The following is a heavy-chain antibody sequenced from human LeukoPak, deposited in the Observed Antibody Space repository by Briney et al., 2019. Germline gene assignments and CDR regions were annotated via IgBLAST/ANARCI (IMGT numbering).Heavy chain of an antibody. Sequence: SETLSLTCTVSGGSISSSSYYWGWIRQPPGKGLEWIGSIYYSGSTYFNPSLKSRVTISADTSKNQFSLKLSSVTAADTAVYYCARLEGYYYYMDVWGKGTTVTVSS. CDR3: ARLEGYYYYMDV. V-gene: IGHV4-39*07. CDR2: IYYSGST. CDR1: GGSISSSSYY. J-gene: IGHJ6*03.